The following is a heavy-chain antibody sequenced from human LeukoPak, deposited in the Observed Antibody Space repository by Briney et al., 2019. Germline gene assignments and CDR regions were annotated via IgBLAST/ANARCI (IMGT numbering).Heavy chain of an antibody. Sequence: GGSLRLSCAASGFTFADYAMHWVRQTPGKGLEWVSGISWNSGNIDYADSVKGRFTISRDNAKNTLYLQMNSLRAEDTAVYYCAKPGGDWGQGTLVTVSS. CDR3: AKPGGD. CDR2: ISWNSGNI. D-gene: IGHD3-10*01. J-gene: IGHJ4*02. V-gene: IGHV3-9*01. CDR1: GFTFADYA.